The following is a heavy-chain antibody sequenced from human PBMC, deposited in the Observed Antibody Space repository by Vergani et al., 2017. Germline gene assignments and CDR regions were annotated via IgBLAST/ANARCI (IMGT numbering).Heavy chain of an antibody. D-gene: IGHD2-2*01. CDR2: IYTSGST. CDR3: ARSYCSSTSCRSPDYYYYMDV. Sequence: QVRLQESGPGLVKPSETLSLTCPVSVGSISSYYWSWIRPPAGKGLEWIGRIYTSGSTNYNPSLKSRVTMSVDTSKNQFSLKLSSVTAADTAVYYCARSYCSSTSCRSPDYYYYMDVWGKGTTVTVSS. V-gene: IGHV4-4*07. CDR1: VGSISSYY. J-gene: IGHJ6*03.